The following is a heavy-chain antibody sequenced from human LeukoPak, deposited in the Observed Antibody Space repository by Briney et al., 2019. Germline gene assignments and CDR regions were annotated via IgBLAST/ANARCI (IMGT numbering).Heavy chain of an antibody. Sequence: SQTLSLTCTVSGDSISSGDYYWSWIRQPAGKGLEWIGRISSSGSTNYNPSLKSRVTISVDTSKNQFSLKLSSVTAADTAVYYCARVPALRVVTTPTYFDFWGQGTLVTVSS. V-gene: IGHV4-61*02. CDR2: ISSSGST. CDR1: GDSISSGDYY. J-gene: IGHJ4*02. CDR3: ARVPALRVVTTPTYFDF. D-gene: IGHD2-21*02.